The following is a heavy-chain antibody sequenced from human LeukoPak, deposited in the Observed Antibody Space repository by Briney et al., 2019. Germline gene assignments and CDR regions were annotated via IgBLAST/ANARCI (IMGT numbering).Heavy chain of an antibody. CDR3: ARHGVGSSWFGFDY. CDR2: IDPTDSYT. Sequence: GESLKISCQGSGYRFNSYWISWVRLMPGKGLEWMGRIDPTDSYTNYSPSFQGHVTISADKSISTVYLQWSSLKASDTAIYYCARHGVGSSWFGFDYWGQGTLVTVSS. J-gene: IGHJ4*02. CDR1: GYRFNSYW. D-gene: IGHD6-6*01. V-gene: IGHV5-10-1*01.